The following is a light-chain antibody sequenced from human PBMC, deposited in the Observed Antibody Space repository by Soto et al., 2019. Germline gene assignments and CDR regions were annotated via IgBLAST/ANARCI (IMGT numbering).Light chain of an antibody. J-gene: IGLJ2*01. Sequence: SVLTQPPSASGSPGQSVAISCTGTSSDVGGYSYVSWYQQHPGKAPKLMIYEVSKRPSGVPDRFSGSKSGNTASLTVSGLQAEDEADYYCSSYARNRDILFGGGTKLTVL. CDR3: SSYARNRDIL. CDR2: EVS. V-gene: IGLV2-8*01. CDR1: SSDVGGYSY.